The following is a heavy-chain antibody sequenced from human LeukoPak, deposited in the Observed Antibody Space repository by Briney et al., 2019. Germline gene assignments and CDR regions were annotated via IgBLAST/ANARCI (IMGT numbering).Heavy chain of an antibody. CDR3: ARGPAYGSRCDYLDY. J-gene: IGHJ4*02. Sequence: PGGSLRLSCADSGCTFSSYAMSWVRQAPGKGLEWVSAISGSGGSTYYADSVKGRFTISRDNAKNSLYLQMNSLRAEDTAVYYCARGPAYGSRCDYLDYWGQGTLVTVSS. CDR2: ISGSGGST. V-gene: IGHV3-23*01. CDR1: GCTFSSYA. D-gene: IGHD3-10*01.